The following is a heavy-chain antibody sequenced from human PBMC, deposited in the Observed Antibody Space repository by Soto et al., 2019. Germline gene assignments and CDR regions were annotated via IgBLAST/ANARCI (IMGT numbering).Heavy chain of an antibody. CDR1: GYTFTSYG. CDR3: ARDRSIAVAGTRMDV. J-gene: IGHJ6*02. V-gene: IGHV1-18*01. Sequence: ASVKVSCKASGYTFTSYGISWVRQAPGQGLEWMGWISAYNGNTNYAQKLQGRVTMTTDTSTSTAYMELRSLRSDDTAVYYCARDRSIAVAGTRMDVWGQGTTVTVSS. D-gene: IGHD6-19*01. CDR2: ISAYNGNT.